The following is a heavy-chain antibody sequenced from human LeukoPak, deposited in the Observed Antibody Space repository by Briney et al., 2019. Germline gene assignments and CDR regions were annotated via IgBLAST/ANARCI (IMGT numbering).Heavy chain of an antibody. CDR2: VRGNGTDT. V-gene: IGHV3-23*01. Sequence: GGSLRLSCAASGFXFSTYAISWVRQAPGKGLEWVSDVRGNGTDTYYADSVKGRFTISRDNSKNTLYLQMNSLRAEDTAIYYCAKTSRGNSGYDSPFHYWGQGTLVTVSS. CDR1: GFXFSTYA. J-gene: IGHJ4*02. D-gene: IGHD5-12*01. CDR3: AKTSRGNSGYDSPFHY.